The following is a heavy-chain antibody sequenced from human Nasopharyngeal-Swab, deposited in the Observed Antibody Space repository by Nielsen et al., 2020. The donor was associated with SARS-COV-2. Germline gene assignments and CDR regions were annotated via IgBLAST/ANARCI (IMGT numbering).Heavy chain of an antibody. J-gene: IGHJ3*02. CDR3: ARDSYYYDSSGMGPCAFDI. CDR2: ISSSSSYI. Sequence: GGSLRLSCAASGFPFSSYSMNWVRPAAGTGLDRVSSISSSSSYIYYADSVKGRFTISRDNAKNSLYLQMNSLRAEDTAVYYCARDSYYYDSSGMGPCAFDIWGQGTMVTVSS. V-gene: IGHV3-21*01. CDR1: GFPFSSYS. D-gene: IGHD3-22*01.